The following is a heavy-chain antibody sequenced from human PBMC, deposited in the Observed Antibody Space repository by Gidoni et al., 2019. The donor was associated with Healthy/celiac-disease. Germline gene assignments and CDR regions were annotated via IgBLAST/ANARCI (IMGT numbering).Heavy chain of an antibody. V-gene: IGHV3-13*01. CDR1: GFTFSSYD. Sequence: EVQLVESGGGLVKPGGSLRLSCAASGFTFSSYDMHWVRQATGKGLEWVSAIGTAGDTYYPGSVKGRFTISRENAKNSLYLQMNSLRAGDTAVYYCARGFRDYSSGYYYPGDYWGQGTLVTVSS. J-gene: IGHJ4*02. CDR2: IGTAGDT. D-gene: IGHD3-22*01. CDR3: ARGFRDYSSGYYYPGDY.